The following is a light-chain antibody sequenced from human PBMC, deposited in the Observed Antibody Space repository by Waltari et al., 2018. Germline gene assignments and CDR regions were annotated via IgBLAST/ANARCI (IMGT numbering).Light chain of an antibody. CDR2: GAS. Sequence: EIVLTQSPGTLSLSPGERATLSCRASQSVGRSLAWYQQKPGQAPRLLIYGASIRATGIPDRFSGGGSGTYFSLTISRLEPEDFAAYHCQHYVRLPVTFGQGTKVEIK. J-gene: IGKJ1*01. V-gene: IGKV3-20*01. CDR1: QSVGRS. CDR3: QHYVRLPVT.